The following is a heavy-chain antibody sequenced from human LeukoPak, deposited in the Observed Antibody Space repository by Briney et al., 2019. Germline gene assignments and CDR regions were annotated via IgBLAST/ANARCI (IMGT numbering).Heavy chain of an antibody. CDR1: GFTFSSYA. V-gene: IGHV3-23*01. CDR3: AKGVGATAGAIDY. D-gene: IGHD1-26*01. CDR2: ISGSGGST. J-gene: IGHJ4*02. Sequence: PGGSLTLSCAATGFTFSSYAMSWVRQAPGKGLEWVSAISGSGGSTYYADSVKGRFTISRDNPKNTLYLQMNSLRAEDTAVYYCAKGVGATAGAIDYWGQGTLVTVSS.